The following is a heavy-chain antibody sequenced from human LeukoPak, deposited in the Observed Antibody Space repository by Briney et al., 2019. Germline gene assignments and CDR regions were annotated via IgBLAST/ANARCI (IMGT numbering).Heavy chain of an antibody. J-gene: IGHJ6*03. Sequence: PSETLSLTCTVSGGSISSYYWSWIRQPPGKGLEWIGYIYYSGSTNYNPSLKSRVTISVDTSKNQFSLKLSSVTAADTAVYYCARWGNTYYYDSSASYMDVWGKGTTDTVSS. V-gene: IGHV4-59*01. D-gene: IGHD3-22*01. CDR2: IYYSGST. CDR3: ARWGNTYYYDSSASYMDV. CDR1: GGSISSYY.